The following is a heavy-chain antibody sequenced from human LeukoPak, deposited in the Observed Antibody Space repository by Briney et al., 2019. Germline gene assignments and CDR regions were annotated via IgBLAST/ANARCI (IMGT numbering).Heavy chain of an antibody. J-gene: IGHJ3*02. CDR1: GYSFTSYW. CDR2: IYPGDSDT. CDR3: ARPFLMVRGIIGAFDI. D-gene: IGHD3-10*01. V-gene: IGHV5-51*01. Sequence: GESLKISCKGSGYSFTSYWIGWVRQMPGKGLEWMGIIYPGDSDTRYSPSFQGQVTISADKSISTAYLQWSSLKASDTAMYYCARPFLMVRGIIGAFDIWGQGTMVTVSS.